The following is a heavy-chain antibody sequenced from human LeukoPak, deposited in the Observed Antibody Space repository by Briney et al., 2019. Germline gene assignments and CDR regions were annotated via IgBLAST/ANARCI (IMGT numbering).Heavy chain of an antibody. J-gene: IGHJ4*02. CDR3: VKGPYYYGSGSYYDLDY. CDR2: ISSNGGST. CDR1: GFTFSSYA. V-gene: IGHV3-64D*06. D-gene: IGHD3-10*01. Sequence: GGSLRLSCSASGFTFSSYAMHWVRQAPGKGLEYVSAISSNGGSTYYADSVKGRFTISRDNSKNTLYPQMSSLRAEDTAVYYCVKGPYYYGSGSYYDLDYWGQGTLVTVSS.